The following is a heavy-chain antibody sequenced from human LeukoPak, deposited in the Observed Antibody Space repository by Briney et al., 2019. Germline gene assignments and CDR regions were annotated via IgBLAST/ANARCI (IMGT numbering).Heavy chain of an antibody. D-gene: IGHD6-13*01. CDR2: ISGSGGST. Sequence: XGSLRLSCAASGFTFSSYAMSWVRQAPGKGLEWVSAISGSGGSTYYADSVKGRFTISRDNAKNSLYLQMNSLRAEDTAVYYCARGGAAAGILTYYYYYGMDVWGQGTTVTVSS. J-gene: IGHJ6*02. CDR3: ARGGAAAGILTYYYYYGMDV. CDR1: GFTFSSYA. V-gene: IGHV3-23*01.